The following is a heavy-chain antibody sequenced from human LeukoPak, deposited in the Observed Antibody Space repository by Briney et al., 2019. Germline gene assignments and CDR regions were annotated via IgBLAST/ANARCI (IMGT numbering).Heavy chain of an antibody. D-gene: IGHD3-22*01. Sequence: GGSLRLSCAASGFTFDDYGMNWVRQAPGKGLEWVSYISSSSSTIYYADSVKGRFTISRDNAKNSLYLQMNSLRAEDTAVYYCARARWYYYDSSGYYSDYWGQGTLVTVSS. J-gene: IGHJ4*02. V-gene: IGHV3-48*01. CDR3: ARARWYYYDSSGYYSDY. CDR1: GFTFDDYG. CDR2: ISSSSSTI.